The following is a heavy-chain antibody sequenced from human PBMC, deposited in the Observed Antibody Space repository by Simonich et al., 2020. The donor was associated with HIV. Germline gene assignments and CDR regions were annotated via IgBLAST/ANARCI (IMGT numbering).Heavy chain of an antibody. CDR3: ARGFYQRLYYFDY. J-gene: IGHJ4*02. D-gene: IGHD2-2*01. CDR2: INHSRST. CDR1: GGSFSGYY. V-gene: IGHV4-34*01. Sequence: QVQLQQWGAGLLKPSETLSLTCAVYGGSFSGYYWLWIRQPPGKGLEWIGEINHSRSTNYNPSLKGRVTISVDTSKNQFSLKLSSVTAADTAVYYCARGFYQRLYYFDYWGQGTLVTVSS.